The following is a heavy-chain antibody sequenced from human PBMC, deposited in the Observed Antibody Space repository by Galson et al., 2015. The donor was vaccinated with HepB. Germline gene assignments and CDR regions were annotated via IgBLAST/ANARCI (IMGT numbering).Heavy chain of an antibody. D-gene: IGHD5-18*01. CDR3: ARPRGYSYGSANWFDP. V-gene: IGHV4-39*01. Sequence: SETLSLTCTVSGGSISSSSYYWGWIRQPPGKGLGWIGSIYYSGSTYYNPSLKSRVTISVDTSKNQFSLKLSSVTAADTAVYYCARPRGYSYGSANWFDPWGQGTLVTASS. CDR2: IYYSGST. CDR1: GGSISSSSYY. J-gene: IGHJ5*02.